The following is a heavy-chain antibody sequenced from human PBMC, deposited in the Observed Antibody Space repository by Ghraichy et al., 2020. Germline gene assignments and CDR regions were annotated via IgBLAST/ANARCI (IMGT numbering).Heavy chain of an antibody. D-gene: IGHD2-2*01. Sequence: GGSLRLSCTASGFTFGDYAMSWFRQAPGKGLEWVSFIRSKAYGGTTEYAASVKGRFTISRDDSKSIAYLQMNSLKTEDTAVYYCTTGGGSRCSSTSCYAKDWGQGTLVTVSS. CDR2: IRSKAYGGTT. V-gene: IGHV3-49*03. CDR3: TTGGGSRCSSTSCYAKD. J-gene: IGHJ4*02. CDR1: GFTFGDYA.